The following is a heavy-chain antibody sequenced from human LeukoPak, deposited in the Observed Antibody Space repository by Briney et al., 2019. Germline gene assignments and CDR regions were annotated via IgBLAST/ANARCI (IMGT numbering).Heavy chain of an antibody. D-gene: IGHD2-15*01. CDR2: INANSGGT. J-gene: IGHJ6*02. CDR3: AREVVVVVSGVPYGMDV. CDR1: GYTFTGYY. V-gene: IGHV1-2*02. Sequence: PGASVKVSCKASGYTFTGYYMHWVRQAPGQGLEWMGWINANSGGTNYAQKFQGRVTITRDTSMSTAYMDLSRLRSDDTAVYYCAREVVVVVSGVPYGMDVWGQGTTVTVSS.